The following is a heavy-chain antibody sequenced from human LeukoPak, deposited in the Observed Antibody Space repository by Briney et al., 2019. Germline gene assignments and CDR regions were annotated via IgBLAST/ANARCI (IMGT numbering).Heavy chain of an antibody. CDR1: GGTFSTYA. J-gene: IGHJ3*02. Sequence: ASVKVSCKASGGTFSTYAISWVRQAPGQGLEWMGGIIPIFGTSNYAQKFQGRVTITADESTSTAYMELSSLRSEETAVYYCARDDGRYFDRLGHDAFDIWGQGTLGTVSS. D-gene: IGHD3-9*01. CDR3: ARDDGRYFDRLGHDAFDI. CDR2: IIPIFGTS. V-gene: IGHV1-69*13.